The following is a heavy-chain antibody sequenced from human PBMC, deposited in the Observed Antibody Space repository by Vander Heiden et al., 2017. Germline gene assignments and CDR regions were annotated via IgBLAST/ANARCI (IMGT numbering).Heavy chain of an antibody. J-gene: IGHJ4*02. Sequence: QLVESGGGVVQPGRSLRLSCTASGFTFRTYGMHWVRQAPGRGLDWVALVSFDGRDTYYADSVKGRFTISRDNAKNTLYLQMNSLRGEDTAVYYCAKEFPLDIGVVPALDYWGQGTLVTVSS. D-gene: IGHD2-2*03. V-gene: IGHV3-30*18. CDR1: GFTFRTYG. CDR2: VSFDGRDT. CDR3: AKEFPLDIGVVPALDY.